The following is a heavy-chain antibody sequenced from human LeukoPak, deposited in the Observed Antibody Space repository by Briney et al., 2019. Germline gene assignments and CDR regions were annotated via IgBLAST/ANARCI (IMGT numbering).Heavy chain of an antibody. Sequence: ASVKVSCKASGYTFTGYYVHWVRQAPGQGLEWMGWINPNSGGTNYAQKFQGRVTMTRDTSISTAYMELSRLRSDDTAVYYCARGYCSSTSCYSIAAAGTLDYWGQGTLVTVSS. CDR1: GYTFTGYY. CDR2: INPNSGGT. D-gene: IGHD2-2*02. CDR3: ARGYCSSTSCYSIAAAGTLDY. J-gene: IGHJ4*02. V-gene: IGHV1-2*02.